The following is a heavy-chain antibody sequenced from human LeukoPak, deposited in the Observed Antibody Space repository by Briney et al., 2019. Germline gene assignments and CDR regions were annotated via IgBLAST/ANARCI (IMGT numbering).Heavy chain of an antibody. J-gene: IGHJ3*02. V-gene: IGHV5-51*01. CDR1: GYSFISFW. CDR2: IYPGDSDT. D-gene: IGHD3-22*01. Sequence: GESLKISCKGSGYSFISFWIGWVRQMPGKGLEWMGIIYPGDSDTRYSPSFQGQVTISADKSISTAYLQWSSLKASDTAMYYCARLLRNYYDSSGYHDAFDIWGQGTMVTVSS. CDR3: ARLLRNYYDSSGYHDAFDI.